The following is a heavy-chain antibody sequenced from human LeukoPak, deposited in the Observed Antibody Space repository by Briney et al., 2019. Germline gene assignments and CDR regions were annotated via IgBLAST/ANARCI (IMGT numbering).Heavy chain of an antibody. V-gene: IGHV3-48*03. J-gene: IGHJ3*02. CDR1: GFTFSSYE. Sequence: GGALRLSCAASGFTFSSYEMNWVRQAPGKGLEWVSYISSSGSTIYYADSVKRRFTISRDNAKNSLYLQMNSLRAEDTAVYYCARDLYYYDSSGYYPDAFDIWGQGTMVTVSS. D-gene: IGHD3-22*01. CDR3: ARDLYYYDSSGYYPDAFDI. CDR2: ISSSGSTI.